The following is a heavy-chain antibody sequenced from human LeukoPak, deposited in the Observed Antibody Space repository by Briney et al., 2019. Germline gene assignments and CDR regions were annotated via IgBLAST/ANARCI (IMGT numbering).Heavy chain of an antibody. Sequence: ASVKDSSKASLYTPTGYNMHSVRPAPGQRRERMGWINLNSGVPNYAQKLQGRVTTTRDTTPSTAYMEQSRLRYADTAVCYSAGVTVRGVPYSLFVYWGQGALVTVSS. CDR3: AGVTVRGVPYSLFVY. D-gene: IGHD3-10*01. CDR2: INLNSGVP. V-gene: IGHV1-2*02. CDR1: LYTPTGYN. J-gene: IGHJ4*02.